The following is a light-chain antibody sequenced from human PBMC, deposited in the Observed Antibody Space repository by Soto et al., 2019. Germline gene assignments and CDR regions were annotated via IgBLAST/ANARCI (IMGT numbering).Light chain of an antibody. CDR2: EVT. CDR1: SSDVGGYNY. V-gene: IGLV2-23*02. Sequence: QSVLTQPRSVSGSPGQSVTISCTGSSSDVGGYNYVSWYQQHPGKAPKLMIYEVTKRPSGVSNRFSGSKSGNTASLTISGLQAEDEADYYCCSYAGSTLFGGGTKLAVL. CDR3: CSYAGSTL. J-gene: IGLJ2*01.